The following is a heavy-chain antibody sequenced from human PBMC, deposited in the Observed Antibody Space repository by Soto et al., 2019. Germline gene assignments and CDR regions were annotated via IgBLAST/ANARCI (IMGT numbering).Heavy chain of an antibody. J-gene: IGHJ4*02. CDR1: GCSISSSSYY. CDR2: IYYSGST. D-gene: IGHD6-19*01. CDR3: ASRRGWSFDY. Sequence: QLQLQESGPGLVKPSETLSLTCTVSGCSISSSSYYWGWIRQPPGKGLEWIGSIYYSGSTYYSPSLKSRVTISVDTSKNQCSLKLSSVTAADTAVYYCASRRGWSFDYWGQGTLVTVSS. V-gene: IGHV4-39*01.